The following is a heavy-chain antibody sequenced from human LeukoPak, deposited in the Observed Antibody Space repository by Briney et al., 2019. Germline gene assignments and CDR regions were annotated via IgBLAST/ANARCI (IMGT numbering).Heavy chain of an antibody. CDR2: ISYDGSNE. D-gene: IGHD2-2*01. CDR1: GFTLGSYG. J-gene: IGHJ4*02. CDR3: ARGNREDVYWAVPAVEFDY. V-gene: IGHV3-33*05. Sequence: GGSLRLSCAASGFTLGSYGMQWARQAPGKGLEWVAFISYDGSNESFGDSVKGRFTISRDNSNNTLYLQMKSLRAEDTGVYCCARGNREDVYWAVPAVEFDYWGQGTLVTVPS.